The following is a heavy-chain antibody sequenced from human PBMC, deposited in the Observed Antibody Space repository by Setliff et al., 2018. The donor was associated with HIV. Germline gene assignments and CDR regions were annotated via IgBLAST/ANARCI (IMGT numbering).Heavy chain of an antibody. D-gene: IGHD1-26*01. CDR3: GRANIVGATGPDY. CDR1: GYTFTSYD. V-gene: IGHV1-8*02. CDR2: MNPNSGNT. J-gene: IGHJ4*02. Sequence: ASVKVSCKASGYTFTSYDINWVRQATGQGLEWMGWMNPNSGNTGYAQKFQGRVTMTRDLSISTAYMELSSLRSDDTAVYFCGRANIVGATGPDYWGQGTLVTVSS.